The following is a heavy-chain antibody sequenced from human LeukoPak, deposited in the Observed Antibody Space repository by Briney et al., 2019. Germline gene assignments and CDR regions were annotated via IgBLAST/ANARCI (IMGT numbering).Heavy chain of an antibody. CDR1: GFTVSSNF. D-gene: IGHD3-22*01. J-gene: IGHJ4*02. CDR3: ARQVGFCSDSTCYFDY. Sequence: GGCLRLSCAVSGFTVSSNFMSWVRQAPGKGPEWVSVIFTSGITYYADSVRGRFTISRDNSKNTLYLQMDSLTAEDTAVYYCARQVGFCSDSTCYFDYWGQGALVTVSS. V-gene: IGHV3-66*04. CDR2: IFTSGIT.